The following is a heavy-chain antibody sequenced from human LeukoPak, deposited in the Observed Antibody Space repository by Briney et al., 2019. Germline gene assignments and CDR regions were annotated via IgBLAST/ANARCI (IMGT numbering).Heavy chain of an antibody. CDR2: INWNGGST. CDR3: ARDREEKARIGGMDV. D-gene: IGHD3-16*01. J-gene: IGHJ6*02. CDR1: GFTFDDYG. V-gene: IGHV3-20*04. Sequence: GGSLRLSCAASGFTFDDYGMSWVRHAPGKGLEWVSGINWNGGSTGYADSVKGRFTISRDNAKNSLYLQMNSLRAEDTATYYCARDREEKARIGGMDVWGQGTTVIVSS.